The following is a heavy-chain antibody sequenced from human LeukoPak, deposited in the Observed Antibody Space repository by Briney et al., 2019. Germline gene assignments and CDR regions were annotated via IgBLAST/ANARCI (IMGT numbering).Heavy chain of an antibody. Sequence: PSETLSLTCTVSGGSINSYYWSWIRQPPGKGLEWIGYIYTSGSTNYNPSLKSRVTISVDTSKNQFSLKLSSVTAADTAVYYCARGIAARPRYFDYWGQGTLVTVSS. CDR1: GGSINSYY. CDR3: ARGIAARPRYFDY. D-gene: IGHD6-6*01. V-gene: IGHV4-4*09. CDR2: IYTSGST. J-gene: IGHJ4*02.